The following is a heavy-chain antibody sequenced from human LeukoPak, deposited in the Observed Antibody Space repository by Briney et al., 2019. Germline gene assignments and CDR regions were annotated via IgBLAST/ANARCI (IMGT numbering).Heavy chain of an antibody. D-gene: IGHD2-2*01. CDR1: GFTFSNYW. CDR2: INSDGSST. J-gene: IGHJ6*02. Sequence: GGSLRLSCAASGFTFSNYWMDWVRQAPGKGLVWVSRINSDGSSTSYADSVKGRFTISRDNAKNSLYLQMNSLRAEDTAVYYCARADANIVVVPAAPKYYYYYGMDVWGQGTTVTVSS. V-gene: IGHV3-74*01. CDR3: ARADANIVVVPAAPKYYYYYGMDV.